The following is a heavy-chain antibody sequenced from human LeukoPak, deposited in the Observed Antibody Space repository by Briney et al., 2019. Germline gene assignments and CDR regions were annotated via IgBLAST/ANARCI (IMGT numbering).Heavy chain of an antibody. CDR2: IHYTGTT. CDR1: GGSTSSYY. CDR3: ARRYCSGGACSSNYYYMDV. Sequence: SETLSLTCTVSGGSTSSYYWSWIRQPPGKGLEWIGYIHYTGTTNYNPSLKSRLTMSLDTSKNQLSLRLSSVTAADTAVYYCARRYCSGGACSSNYYYMDVWGKGTTVTVSS. V-gene: IGHV4-59*01. J-gene: IGHJ6*03. D-gene: IGHD2-15*01.